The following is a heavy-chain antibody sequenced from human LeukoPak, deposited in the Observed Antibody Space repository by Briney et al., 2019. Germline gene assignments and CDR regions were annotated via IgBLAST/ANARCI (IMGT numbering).Heavy chain of an antibody. V-gene: IGHV3-7*01. Sequence: PGGSLRLSCAASGFTFSNYWMSWVRQAPGKGLEWVANMNQDGSEKYYVDSVKGRFTISRDNAKNSLSLQMNSLRAEDTAVYYCARVFRPSLTVFIIRGAFDIWGQGTMVTVSS. D-gene: IGHD3-3*01. CDR1: GFTFSNYW. CDR3: ARVFRPSLTVFIIRGAFDI. J-gene: IGHJ3*02. CDR2: MNQDGSEK.